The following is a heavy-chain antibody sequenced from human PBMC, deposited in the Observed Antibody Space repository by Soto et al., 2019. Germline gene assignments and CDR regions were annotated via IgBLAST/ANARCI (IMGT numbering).Heavy chain of an antibody. J-gene: IGHJ6*02. CDR3: AKDLRIGHYYESSGYYYNGMDV. CDR1: GFTFSSYG. D-gene: IGHD3-22*01. V-gene: IGHV3-30*18. Sequence: QVQLVESGGGVVQPGRSLRLSCAASGFTFSSYGMHWVRQAPGKGLEWVAVISYDGSNKYYADSVKGRFTISRDNSKNTLYLQMNSLRAEDTAVYYCAKDLRIGHYYESSGYYYNGMDVWGQGTTVTVSS. CDR2: ISYDGSNK.